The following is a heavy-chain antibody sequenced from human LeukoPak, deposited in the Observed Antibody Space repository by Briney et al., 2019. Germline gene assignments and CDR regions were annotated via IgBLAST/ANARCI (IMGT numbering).Heavy chain of an antibody. D-gene: IGHD3-10*01. J-gene: IGHJ4*02. CDR1: GFTFSSYA. V-gene: IGHV3-30*04. CDR2: ISYDGSNK. Sequence: PGGSLRLSCAASGFTFSSYAMHWVRQAPGKGLEGVAVISYDGSNKYYADSVKGRFTISRDNSKNTLYLQMNSLRAEDTAVYYCARDPRLLWFGELLDYWGQGTLVTVSS. CDR3: ARDPRLLWFGELLDY.